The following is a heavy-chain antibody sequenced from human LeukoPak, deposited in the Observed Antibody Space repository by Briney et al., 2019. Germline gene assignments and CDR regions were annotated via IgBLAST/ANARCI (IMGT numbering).Heavy chain of an antibody. CDR1: GGSFSGYY. D-gene: IGHD3-22*01. CDR3: ARKGYYYDSSGYPIDY. Sequence: SEALSLTCAVYGGSFSGYYWSWIRQPPGKGLEWIGEINHSGSTNYNPSLKSRVTISVDTSKNQFSLKLSSVTAADTAVYYCARKGYYYDSSGYPIDYWGQGTLVTVSS. J-gene: IGHJ4*02. V-gene: IGHV4-34*01. CDR2: INHSGST.